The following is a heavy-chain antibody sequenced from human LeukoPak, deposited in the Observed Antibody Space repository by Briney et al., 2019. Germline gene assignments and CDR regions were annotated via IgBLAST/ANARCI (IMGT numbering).Heavy chain of an antibody. V-gene: IGHV3-23*01. CDR3: AKVGSVAAAGTYHVDY. CDR1: GFTFSSYA. Sequence: GGSLRLSCAAPGFTFSSYAMSWVRQAPGKGLEWVSAISGSGGSTYYADSVKGRFTISRDNSKNTLYLQMNSLRAEDTAVYYCAKVGSVAAAGTYHVDYWGQGTLVTVSS. CDR2: ISGSGGST. J-gene: IGHJ4*02. D-gene: IGHD6-13*01.